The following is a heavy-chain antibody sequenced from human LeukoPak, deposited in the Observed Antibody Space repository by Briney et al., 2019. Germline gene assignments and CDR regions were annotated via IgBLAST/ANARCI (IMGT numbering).Heavy chain of an antibody. CDR2: IYYSGST. CDR3: ARGGDYGDGPAHDY. CDR1: GGSSSNSIYY. J-gene: IGHJ4*02. D-gene: IGHD4-17*01. Sequence: PSETLSLTCSVSGGSSSNSIYYWSWIRQPPGKGLEWIGYIYYSGSTNYNPSLKSRVTISVDTSKNQFSLKLSSVTAADTAVYYCARGGDYGDGPAHDYWGQGTLVTVSS. V-gene: IGHV4-61*01.